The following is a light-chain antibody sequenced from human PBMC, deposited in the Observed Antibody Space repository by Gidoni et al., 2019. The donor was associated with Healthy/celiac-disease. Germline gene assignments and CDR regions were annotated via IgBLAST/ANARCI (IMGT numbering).Light chain of an antibody. V-gene: IGLV3-19*01. Sequence: SSELTQDHTVSVALGQTVGITCQGDSLRSYYASWYQQKPGQDRVLLIYGKNNRPSGIPDRFSGSTSINTASLTITGAQAEDEADYYCNSRDSSGHVVFGGGTKLTVL. CDR2: GKN. J-gene: IGLJ2*01. CDR1: SLRSYY. CDR3: NSRDSSGHVV.